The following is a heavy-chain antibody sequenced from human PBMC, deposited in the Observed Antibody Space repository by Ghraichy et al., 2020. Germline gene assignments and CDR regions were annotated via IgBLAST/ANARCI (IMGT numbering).Heavy chain of an antibody. CDR3: TTKYYYDSSGYYEDDAFDI. Sequence: GGSLRLSCAASGFTFSNAWMSWVRQAPGKGLEWVGRIKSKTDGGTTDYAAPVKGRFTISRDDSKNTLYLQMNSLKTEDTAVYYCTTKYYYDSSGYYEDDAFDIWGQGTMVTVSS. D-gene: IGHD3-22*01. CDR1: GFTFSNAW. V-gene: IGHV3-15*01. J-gene: IGHJ3*02. CDR2: IKSKTDGGTT.